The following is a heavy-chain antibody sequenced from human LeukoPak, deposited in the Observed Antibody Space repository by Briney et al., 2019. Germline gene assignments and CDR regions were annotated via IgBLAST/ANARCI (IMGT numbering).Heavy chain of an antibody. J-gene: IGHJ4*02. CDR3: ARDERWEPSGRFDY. CDR2: ISSSSSYI. D-gene: IGHD1-26*01. Sequence: GGSLRLSCAASGFTFSSYSMNWVRQAPGKGLEWVSSISSSSSYIYYADSVKGRFTISRDNAKNSLYLQMNSLRAEDTAVYYCARDERWEPSGRFDYWGQGTLVTVSS. CDR1: GFTFSSYS. V-gene: IGHV3-21*01.